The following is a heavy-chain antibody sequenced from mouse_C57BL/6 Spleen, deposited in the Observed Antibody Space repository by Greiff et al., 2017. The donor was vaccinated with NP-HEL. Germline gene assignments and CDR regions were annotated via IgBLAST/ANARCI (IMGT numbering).Heavy chain of an antibody. CDR3: ARSAYYYGSSYVLMDY. CDR2: IYPGDGDT. D-gene: IGHD1-1*01. J-gene: IGHJ4*01. V-gene: IGHV1-80*01. Sequence: QVQLKESGAELVKPGASVKISCKASGYTFSSYWMNWVKQRPGKGLEWIGQIYPGDGDTNYNGKFKGKATLTADKSSSTAYMQLSSLTSEDSAVYFCARSAYYYGSSYVLMDYWGQGTSVTVSS. CDR1: GYTFSSYW.